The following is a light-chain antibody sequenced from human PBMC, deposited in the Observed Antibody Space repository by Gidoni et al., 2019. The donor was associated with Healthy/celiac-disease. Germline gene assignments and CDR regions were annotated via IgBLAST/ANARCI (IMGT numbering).Light chain of an antibody. CDR2: AAS. V-gene: IGKV1-39*01. CDR3: QQSYTTIFT. J-gene: IGKJ3*01. CDR1: QSIANY. Sequence: DIQMTQSPSSLSASVGDRVTITCRASQSIANYLNWYRQKPGKAPNLLIYAASNLQSGVPSRFSGSGSGTDFTLTISSLQPEDFATYYCQQSYTTIFTFGPGTKVDIK.